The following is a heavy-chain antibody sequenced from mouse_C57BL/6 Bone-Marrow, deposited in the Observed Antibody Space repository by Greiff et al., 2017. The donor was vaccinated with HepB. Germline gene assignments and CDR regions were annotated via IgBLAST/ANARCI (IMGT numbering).Heavy chain of an antibody. CDR1: GYTFTSYW. CDR2: IHPNSGST. CDR3: ARIYAYYFDY. V-gene: IGHV1-64*01. Sequence: QVHVKQPGAELVKPGASVKLSCKASGYTFTSYWMHWVKQRPGQGLEWIGMIHPNSGSTNYNEKFKSKATLTVDKSSSTAYMQLSSLTSEDSAVYYCARIYAYYFDYWGQGTTLTVSS. D-gene: IGHD1-1*01. J-gene: IGHJ2*01.